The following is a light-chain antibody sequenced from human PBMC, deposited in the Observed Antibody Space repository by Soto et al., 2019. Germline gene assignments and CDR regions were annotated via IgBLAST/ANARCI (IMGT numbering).Light chain of an antibody. CDR3: SSYTSSSTLAV. CDR2: DVS. J-gene: IGLJ2*01. Sequence: QSALTQPASLSGSPGQSITISCTGTSSDVGGYNYVSWYQQHPGKAPKLMIYDVSNRPSGVSYRFSGSKSGNTASLTISGLQAEDEADYYCSSYTSSSTLAVFGGGTKLTVL. CDR1: SSDVGGYNY. V-gene: IGLV2-14*01.